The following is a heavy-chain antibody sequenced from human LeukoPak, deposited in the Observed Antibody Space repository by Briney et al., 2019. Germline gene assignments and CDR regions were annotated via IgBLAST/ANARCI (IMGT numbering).Heavy chain of an antibody. D-gene: IGHD2-2*01. CDR3: SSYSPPLGYCSSTSCYYYYGMDV. CDR2: IIPIFGKA. J-gene: IGHJ6*02. CDR1: GGTFSSYA. Sequence: SVKVSCKASGGTFSSYAISWVRQAPGQGLEWMGGIIPIFGKANYAQKFQGRVTITADESTSTAYMELSSLRSEDTGVYYFSSYSPPLGYCSSTSCYYYYGMDVWGQGTTVTVSS. V-gene: IGHV1-69*13.